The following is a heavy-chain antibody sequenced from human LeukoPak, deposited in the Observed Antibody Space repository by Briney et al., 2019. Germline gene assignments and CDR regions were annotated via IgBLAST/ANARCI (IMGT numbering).Heavy chain of an antibody. V-gene: IGHV3-21*01. Sequence: GGPLRPSCAASGFTFSSYTMNWVRQAPGKGLEWVSSISSSSSYIYYADSVKGRFTISRDNAKNSLYLQMNSLRAEDTAVYYCARDRNYDYIWGSYRPDYFDYWGQGTLVTVSS. J-gene: IGHJ4*02. D-gene: IGHD3-16*02. CDR1: GFTFSSYT. CDR2: ISSSSSYI. CDR3: ARDRNYDYIWGSYRPDYFDY.